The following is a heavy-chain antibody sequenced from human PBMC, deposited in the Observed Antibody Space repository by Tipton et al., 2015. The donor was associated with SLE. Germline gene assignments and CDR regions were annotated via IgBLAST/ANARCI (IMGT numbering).Heavy chain of an antibody. V-gene: IGHV4-61*09. CDR3: ASQTRNRALGVFFDY. J-gene: IGHJ4*01. Sequence: TLSLTCTVSGGSINSGSYYWGWIRQPAGKGLEWIGHIYTSGSTKYSPSLNSRVTIAIDTSRRQFTLNLKSVTGAVTAVYYCASQTRNRALGVFFDYWCQGTLVTVPS. CDR1: GGSINSGSYY. CDR2: IYTSGST. D-gene: IGHD3-16*01.